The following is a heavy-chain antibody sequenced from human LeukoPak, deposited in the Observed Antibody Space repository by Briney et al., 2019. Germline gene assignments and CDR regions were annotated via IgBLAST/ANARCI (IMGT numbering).Heavy chain of an antibody. Sequence: SETLSLTCAVYGGSFSGYYWSWIRQPPGKGLEWIGEINHSGSTNYNPSLKSRVTISVDTSKNQFSLKLSSVTAADTAVYYCARARRSYGDYGFFDYWGQGTLVTVSS. J-gene: IGHJ4*02. D-gene: IGHD4-17*01. CDR1: GGSFSGYY. V-gene: IGHV4-34*01. CDR3: ARARRSYGDYGFFDY. CDR2: INHSGST.